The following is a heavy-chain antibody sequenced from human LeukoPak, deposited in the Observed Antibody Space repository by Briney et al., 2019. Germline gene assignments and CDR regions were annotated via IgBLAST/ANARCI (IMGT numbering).Heavy chain of an antibody. CDR3: ARGFVVVPAAMSY. V-gene: IGHV1-2*02. D-gene: IGHD2-2*01. J-gene: IGHJ4*02. CDR2: INPNSGGT. CDR1: GYTVTGYY. Sequence: EASVKVSCKASGYTVTGYYMHWVRQAPGQGLEWMGWINPNSGGTNYAQKFQGRVTMTRDTSISTAYMELSRLRSDDTAVYYCARGFVVVPAAMSYWGPGTLVTVSS.